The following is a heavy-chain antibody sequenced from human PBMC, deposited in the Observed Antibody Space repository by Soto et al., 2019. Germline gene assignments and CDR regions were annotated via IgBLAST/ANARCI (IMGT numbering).Heavy chain of an antibody. CDR2: ISSSGSTI. CDR3: ARAKGGYVPLGYYYGMDV. Sequence: GGSLRLSCAASGFTFSDYYMSWIRQAPGKGLEWVSYISSSGSTIYYADSVKGRFTISRDSAKNSLYLQMNSLRAEDTAVHYCARAKGGYVPLGYYYGMDVWGQGTTVTVSS. CDR1: GFTFSDYY. V-gene: IGHV3-11*01. D-gene: IGHD5-18*01. J-gene: IGHJ6*02.